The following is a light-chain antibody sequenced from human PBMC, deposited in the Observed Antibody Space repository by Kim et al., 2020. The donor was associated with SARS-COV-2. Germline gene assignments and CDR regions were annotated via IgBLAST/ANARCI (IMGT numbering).Light chain of an antibody. CDR3: QSFDSSLSGVV. CDR2: DNN. CDR1: SYSFGANYN. V-gene: IGLV1-40*01. J-gene: IGLJ2*01. Sequence: RVTAACTGGSYSFGANYNVHWYQQLPGTAPKLLIYDNNNRPSGVPDRFSASKSGTSASLAITGLQAEDEADYYCQSFDSSLSGVVFGGGTQLTVL.